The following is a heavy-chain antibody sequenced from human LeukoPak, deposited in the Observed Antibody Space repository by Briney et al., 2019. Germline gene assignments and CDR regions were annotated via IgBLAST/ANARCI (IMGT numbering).Heavy chain of an antibody. Sequence: SETLSLTCTVSGGSISSYYWSWIRQPPGKGLEWIGEINHSGSTNYNPSLKSRVTISVDTSKNQFSLKLSSVTAADTAVYYCARALTSCSSTSCPRAFDYWGQGILVTVSS. CDR3: ARALTSCSSTSCPRAFDY. J-gene: IGHJ4*02. V-gene: IGHV4-34*01. CDR1: GGSISSYY. CDR2: INHSGST. D-gene: IGHD2-2*01.